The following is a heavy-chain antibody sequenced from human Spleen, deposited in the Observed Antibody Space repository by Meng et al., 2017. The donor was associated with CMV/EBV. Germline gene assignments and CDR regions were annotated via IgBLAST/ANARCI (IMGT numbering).Heavy chain of an antibody. CDR2: IYWDDDK. D-gene: IGHD4-23*01. V-gene: IGHV2-5*08. Sequence: QESGPGLVKPSQTLSLTCTVSGGSISSGGYYWSWIRQPPGKGLEWLALIYWDDDKRYSPSLKSRLTITKDTSKNQVVLTMTNMDPVDTATYYCAHASVTTLVAFDIWGQGTMVTVSS. CDR1: GGSISSGGYY. CDR3: AHASVTTLVAFDI. J-gene: IGHJ3*02.